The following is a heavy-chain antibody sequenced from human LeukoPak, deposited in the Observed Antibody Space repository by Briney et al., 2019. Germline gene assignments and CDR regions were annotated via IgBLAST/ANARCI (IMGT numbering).Heavy chain of an antibody. D-gene: IGHD3-22*01. V-gene: IGHV1-69*13. J-gene: IGHJ6*02. Sequence: SVKVSCKASGGTFSSYAISWVRQAPGQGLEWMGGIIPIFGTANYAQKFQGRVTITADESTSTAYKELSSLRSEDTAVYYCARFHYDSSGYYYLDYYYGMDVWGQGTTVTVSS. CDR3: ARFHYDSSGYYYLDYYYGMDV. CDR2: IIPIFGTA. CDR1: GGTFSSYA.